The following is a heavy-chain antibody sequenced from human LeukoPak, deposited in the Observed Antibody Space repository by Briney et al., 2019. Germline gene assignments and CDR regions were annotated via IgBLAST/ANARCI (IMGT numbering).Heavy chain of an antibody. D-gene: IGHD2-2*02. CDR2: INSEGSRT. CDR3: AVWRYCRGTSCYKAFDI. V-gene: IGHV3-74*01. CDR1: GFTFSTFW. J-gene: IGHJ3*02. Sequence: PGGSLRLSCAASGFTFSTFWMYWGRQAPGKGLGWVSRINSEGSRTSYADSVKGRVTISRDNVKNTLYLQMNSLRAEDTAVYYCAVWRYCRGTSCYKAFDIWCRGRKVSVS.